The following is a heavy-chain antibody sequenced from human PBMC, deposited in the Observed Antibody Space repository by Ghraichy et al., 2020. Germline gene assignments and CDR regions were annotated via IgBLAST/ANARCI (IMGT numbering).Heavy chain of an antibody. CDR1: GFTFSTSW. J-gene: IGHJ6*03. CDR3: ARDYYDSSEYSYPYYYYMDV. D-gene: IGHD3-22*01. CDR2: IKEDGSEK. Sequence: GGSLRLSCAASGFTFSTSWMSWVRQAPGRGLEWVANIKEDGSEKYYVDSVKGRFTISRDNAKNSLYLQMNSLRAADTAVYYCARDYYDSSEYSYPYYYYMDVWGKGTTVTVSS. V-gene: IGHV3-7*03.